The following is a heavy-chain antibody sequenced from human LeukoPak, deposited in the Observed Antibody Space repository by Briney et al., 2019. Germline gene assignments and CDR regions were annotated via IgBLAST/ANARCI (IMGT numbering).Heavy chain of an antibody. Sequence: SETLSLTCTVSGGSISSYYWSWIRQPAGKGLEWIGRIYTSGSTNYNPSLKSRVTMSVDTSKNQFSLKLSSVTAADTAVYYCARGGRGGQYYDILTGYYNPYYFDYWGQGTLVTVSS. V-gene: IGHV4-4*07. CDR2: IYTSGST. D-gene: IGHD3-9*01. CDR3: ARGGRGGQYYDILTGYYNPYYFDY. J-gene: IGHJ4*02. CDR1: GGSISSYY.